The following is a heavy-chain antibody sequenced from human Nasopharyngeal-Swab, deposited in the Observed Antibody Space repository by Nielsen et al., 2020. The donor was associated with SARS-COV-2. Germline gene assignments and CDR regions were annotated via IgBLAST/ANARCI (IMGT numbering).Heavy chain of an antibody. CDR3: AHNTIFGVVSRDYFDY. V-gene: IGHV2-5*02. D-gene: IGHD3-3*01. J-gene: IGHJ4*02. CDR2: IYWDDDK. Sequence: WIRQPPGKALEWLALIYWDDDKRYSPSLKSRLTITKDTSKNQVVLTMTNMDPVDTATYYGAHNTIFGVVSRDYFDYWGQGTLVTVSS.